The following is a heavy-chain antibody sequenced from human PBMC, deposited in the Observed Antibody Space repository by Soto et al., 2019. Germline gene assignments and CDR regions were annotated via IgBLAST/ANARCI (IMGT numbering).Heavy chain of an antibody. J-gene: IGHJ4*02. Sequence: GESLKISCTASGFTFGDYAMSWFRQAPGKGLEWVGFIRSKAYGGTTEYAASVKGRFTISRDDSKSIAYLQMNSLKTEDTAVYYCTRNELDIVVVPAAKDYWGQGTLVTVSS. V-gene: IGHV3-49*03. CDR3: TRNELDIVVVPAAKDY. CDR2: IRSKAYGGTT. CDR1: GFTFGDYA. D-gene: IGHD2-2*03.